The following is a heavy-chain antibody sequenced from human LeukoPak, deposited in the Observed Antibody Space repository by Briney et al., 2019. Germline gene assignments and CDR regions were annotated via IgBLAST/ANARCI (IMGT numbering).Heavy chain of an antibody. Sequence: GGSLRLSCAASGFTSSGSAMHWVRQASGKGLEWVGRIRSKANSYATAYAASVKGRFTISRDDSKNTAYLQMNSLKTEDTAVYYCTRLGRNDGLRYFDWLPTGSYYFDYWGQGTLVTVSS. J-gene: IGHJ4*02. D-gene: IGHD3-9*01. CDR2: IRSKANSYAT. CDR3: TRLGRNDGLRYFDWLPTGSYYFDY. CDR1: GFTSSGSA. V-gene: IGHV3-73*01.